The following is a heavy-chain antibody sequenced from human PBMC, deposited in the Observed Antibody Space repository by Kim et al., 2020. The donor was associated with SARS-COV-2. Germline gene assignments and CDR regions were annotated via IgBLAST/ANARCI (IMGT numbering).Heavy chain of an antibody. J-gene: IGHJ3*02. CDR2: INPNSGGT. V-gene: IGHV1-2*02. Sequence: ASVKVSCKASGYTFTGYYMHWVRQAPGQGLEWMGWINPNSGGTNYAQKFQGRVTMTRDTSISTAYMELSRLRSDDTAVYYCASSPQYYDILTDKAGAFDIWGQGTMVTVSS. CDR3: ASSPQYYDILTDKAGAFDI. CDR1: GYTFTGYY. D-gene: IGHD3-9*01.